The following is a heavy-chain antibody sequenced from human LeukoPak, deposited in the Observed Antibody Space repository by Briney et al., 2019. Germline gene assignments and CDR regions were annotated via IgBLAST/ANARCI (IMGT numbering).Heavy chain of an antibody. CDR3: AKVCCSSTSCSFDY. V-gene: IGHV3-23*01. J-gene: IGHJ4*02. D-gene: IGHD2-2*01. CDR1: GFTFSFYV. CDR2: IVGGGVIS. Sequence: GGSLRLSCAACGFTFSFYVILGVRQPPGKGLEWVSHIVGGGVISYYENSVKGRFTISRDNTNTKLYLQMNMERDKDRAVDYGAKVCCSSTSCSFDYWGQGTLVTVSS.